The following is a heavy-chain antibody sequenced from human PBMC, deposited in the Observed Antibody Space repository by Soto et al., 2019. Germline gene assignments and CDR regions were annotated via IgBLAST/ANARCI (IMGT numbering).Heavy chain of an antibody. Sequence: QLQLQESGPGLVKPSETLSLTCTVSGGSISSSSYYWGWIRQPPGKGLEWIGSIYYSGSTYYNPSLKSRVTISVDTSKNQFSLKLSSVTAADTAVYYCARHLEWELQFDYWGQGTLVTVSS. J-gene: IGHJ4*02. CDR1: GGSISSSSYY. CDR2: IYYSGST. V-gene: IGHV4-39*01. CDR3: ARHLEWELQFDY. D-gene: IGHD1-26*01.